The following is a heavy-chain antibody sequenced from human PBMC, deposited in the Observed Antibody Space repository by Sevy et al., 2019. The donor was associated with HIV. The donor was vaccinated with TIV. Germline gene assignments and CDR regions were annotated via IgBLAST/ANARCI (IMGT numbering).Heavy chain of an antibody. CDR2: IGTAGDT. Sequence: GGSLRLSCAASGFTFSSYDMHWVRQATGKGLEWVSAIGTAGDTYYPGSVKGRFTNARENAKNSLYLQMNSLRAGDTAVYYCARADLLVMSMRTIVPGGFDIWGQGTMVTVSS. J-gene: IGHJ3*02. CDR1: GFTFSSYD. CDR3: ARADLLVMSMRTIVPGGFDI. D-gene: IGHD2-2*01. V-gene: IGHV3-13*01.